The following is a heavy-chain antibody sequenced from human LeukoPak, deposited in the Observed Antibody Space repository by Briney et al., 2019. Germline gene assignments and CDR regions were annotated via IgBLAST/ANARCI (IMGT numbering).Heavy chain of an antibody. Sequence: GASVKVSCKASGYTFTSYYMHWVRQAPGQGLEWMGIINPSGGSTSYAQKFQGRVTMTRDTSTSTVYMELNSLRSEDTAVYYCAREVGSKGYCSGGSCRQEEDYWGQGTLVTVSS. CDR1: GYTFTSYY. CDR3: AREVGSKGYCSGGSCRQEEDY. V-gene: IGHV1-46*01. D-gene: IGHD2-15*01. J-gene: IGHJ4*02. CDR2: INPSGGST.